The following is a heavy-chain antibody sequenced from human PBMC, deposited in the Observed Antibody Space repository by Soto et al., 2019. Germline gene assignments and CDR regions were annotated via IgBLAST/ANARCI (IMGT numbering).Heavy chain of an antibody. D-gene: IGHD3-22*01. V-gene: IGHV3-23*01. J-gene: IGHJ4*02. CDR1: GFTFSSYA. Sequence: EVQLLESGGGLVQPRGSLRLSCAASGFTFSSYAMSWVRQAPGKGLEWVSSISGSGGSTYYADSVKGRFTISRDNSKNTLYLQMNSLRAEDTAVYYCAKAKYYDSTGYLYYFDYWGQGTLVTVSS. CDR2: ISGSGGST. CDR3: AKAKYYDSTGYLYYFDY.